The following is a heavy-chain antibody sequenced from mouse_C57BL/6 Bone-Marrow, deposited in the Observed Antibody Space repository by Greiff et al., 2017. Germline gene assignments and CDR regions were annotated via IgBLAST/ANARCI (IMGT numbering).Heavy chain of an antibody. Sequence: EVQLQESGGGLVKPGGSLKLSCAASGFTFSSYAMSWVRQTPEKRLEWVATISDGGSYTYYPDNVKGRFTISRDNAKNNLYLQMSHLKSEDTAMYYCARDAYYYGSSLYVDYWGQGTTLTVSS. CDR2: ISDGGSYT. V-gene: IGHV5-4*01. CDR3: ARDAYYYGSSLYVDY. J-gene: IGHJ2*01. D-gene: IGHD1-1*01. CDR1: GFTFSSYA.